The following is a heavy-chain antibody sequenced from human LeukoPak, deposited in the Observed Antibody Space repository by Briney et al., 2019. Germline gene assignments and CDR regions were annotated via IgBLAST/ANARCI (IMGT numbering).Heavy chain of an antibody. J-gene: IGHJ5*02. V-gene: IGHV4-38-2*01. CDR3: ARHDIVVVPAAIDPPSGGWFDP. Sequence: SETLSLXCAVSGYSISSGYYWGWIRQPPGKGLEWIGSIYHSGSTYYNPSLKSRVTISVDTSKNQFSLKLSSVTAADTAVYYCARHDIVVVPAAIDPPSGGWFDPWGQGTLVTVSS. CDR1: GYSISSGYY. CDR2: IYHSGST. D-gene: IGHD2-2*01.